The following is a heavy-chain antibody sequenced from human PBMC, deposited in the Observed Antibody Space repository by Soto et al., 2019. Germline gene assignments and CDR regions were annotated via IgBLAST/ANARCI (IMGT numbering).Heavy chain of an antibody. D-gene: IGHD3-16*01. V-gene: IGHV4-59*01. Sequence: KPSETLSLTCTVSGGSISSYYWSWIRQPPGKGLEWIGYIYYSGSTNYNPSLKSRVTISVDTSKNQFSLKLSSVTAADTAVYYCARQRGMEAFDIWGQGTMVTVSS. CDR2: IYYSGST. J-gene: IGHJ3*02. CDR1: GGSISSYY. CDR3: ARQRGMEAFDI.